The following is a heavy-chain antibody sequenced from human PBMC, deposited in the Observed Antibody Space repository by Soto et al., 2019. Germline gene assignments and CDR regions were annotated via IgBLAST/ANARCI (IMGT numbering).Heavy chain of an antibody. D-gene: IGHD5-12*01. Sequence: SETLSLTCILSGRSISISSYYWGWTRQPPGKGLEWIGSIYYSGSTYYNPSLKSRVTISVDTSKNQFSLKLSSVTAADTAVYYCARPVVATNDYYYYYGMDVWGQGTTLS. CDR3: ARPVVATNDYYYYYGMDV. V-gene: IGHV4-39*01. CDR1: GRSISISSYY. CDR2: IYYSGST. J-gene: IGHJ6*02.